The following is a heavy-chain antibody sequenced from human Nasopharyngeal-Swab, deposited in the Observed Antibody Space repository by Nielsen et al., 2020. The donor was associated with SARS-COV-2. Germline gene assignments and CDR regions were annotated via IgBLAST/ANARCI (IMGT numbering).Heavy chain of an antibody. CDR3: ARERYYYDSSGYPGSNWFDP. V-gene: IGHV3-53*04. J-gene: IGHJ5*02. CDR1: GFTVSSNY. D-gene: IGHD3-22*01. CDR2: IYSGGST. Sequence: GEFLKISCAASGFTVSSNYMSWVRQAPGKGLEWVSVIYSGGSTYYADSVKGRFTISRHNSKNTLYLQMNSLRAEDTAVYYCARERYYYDSSGYPGSNWFDPWGQGTLVTVSS.